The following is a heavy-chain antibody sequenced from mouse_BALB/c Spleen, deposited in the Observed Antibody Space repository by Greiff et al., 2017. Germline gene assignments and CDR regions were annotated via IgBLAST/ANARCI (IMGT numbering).Heavy chain of an antibody. CDR2: ISYDGSN. D-gene: IGHD1-1*02. CDR1: GYSITSGYY. J-gene: IGHJ4*01. Sequence: VQLKESGPGLVKPSQSLSLTCSVTGYSITSGYYWNWIRQFPGNKLEWMGYISYDGSNNYNPSLKNRISITRDTSKNQFFLKLNSVTTEDTATYYCARPGVGAMDYWGQGTSVTVSS. CDR3: ARPGVGAMDY. V-gene: IGHV3-6*02.